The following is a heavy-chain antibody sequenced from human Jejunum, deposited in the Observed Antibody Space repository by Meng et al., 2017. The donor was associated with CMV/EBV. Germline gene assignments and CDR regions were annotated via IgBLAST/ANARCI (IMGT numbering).Heavy chain of an antibody. Sequence: VQVWASGVGLFPAGESLGLSGDASEFTVSNNYMAWVRQAPGKGLEWVSVIYSGGSTYYGDSVKDRFTISRDTSKNTVYLQMDSLRAEDTAVYYCARGAGSSSSRRYLDYWGQGTLVTVSS. V-gene: IGHV3-66*01. D-gene: IGHD6-6*01. CDR1: EFTVSNNY. CDR2: IYSGGST. J-gene: IGHJ4*03. CDR3: ARGAGSSSSRRYLDY.